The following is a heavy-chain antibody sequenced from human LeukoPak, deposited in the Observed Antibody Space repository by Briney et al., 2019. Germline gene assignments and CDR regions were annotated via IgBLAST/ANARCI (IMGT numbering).Heavy chain of an antibody. J-gene: IGHJ4*02. CDR1: GFTFSSYA. D-gene: IGHD5-12*01. V-gene: IGHV3-30-3*01. CDR2: ISYDGSNK. CDR3: ARDLGGYDMSYFDY. Sequence: GRSLRLSCAASGFTFSSYAMHRVRQAPGKGLEWVAVISYDGSNKYYADSVKGRFTISRDNSKNTLYLQMNSLRAEDTAVYYCARDLGGYDMSYFDYWGQGTLVTVSS.